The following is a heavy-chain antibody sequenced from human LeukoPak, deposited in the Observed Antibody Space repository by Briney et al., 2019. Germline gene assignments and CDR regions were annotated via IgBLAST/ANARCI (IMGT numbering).Heavy chain of an antibody. V-gene: IGHV3-9*01. D-gene: IGHD3-10*01. CDR3: AKVGGPGSYFNYAYSMDV. CDR2: ISWNGVEV. CDR1: GFTFGNYA. J-gene: IGHJ6*02. Sequence: GRSLRLSCGASGFTFGNYAMHWVRQAPGKGLEWVSGISWNGVEVGYADSVKGRFTISRDNAKNSLYLQMNGLRAEDTALYYCAKVGGPGSYFNYAYSMDVWGRGTTVTV.